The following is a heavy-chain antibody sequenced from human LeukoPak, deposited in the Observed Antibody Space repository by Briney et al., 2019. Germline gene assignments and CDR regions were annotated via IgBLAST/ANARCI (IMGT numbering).Heavy chain of an antibody. CDR3: AAKKYSGSYWPSPDY. CDR1: GFTFTSSA. V-gene: IGHV1-58*02. CDR2: IVVGSGNT. J-gene: IGHJ4*02. D-gene: IGHD1-26*01. Sequence: SVKVSCKASGFTFTSSAMQWVRQARGQRLEWIGWIVVGSGNTNYAQKFQERVTITRDMSTSTAYMELSSLRSEDTAVYYCAAKKYSGSYWPSPDYWGQGTLVTVSS.